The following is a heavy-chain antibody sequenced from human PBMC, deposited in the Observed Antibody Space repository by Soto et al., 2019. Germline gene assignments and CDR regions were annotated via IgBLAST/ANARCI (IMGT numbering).Heavy chain of an antibody. D-gene: IGHD1-1*01. Sequence: LRLSCAASGFTFSSYWMHWVRQAPGEGLVWVSYIKPDGSRTKDADSVKGRFTISRDNARNTLYLRMNSLRAEDTAVYYCARDNNWSYDFWGRSTLVTVSS. V-gene: IGHV3-74*03. CDR1: GFTFSSYW. CDR2: IKPDGSRT. J-gene: IGHJ4*02. CDR3: ARDNNWSYDF.